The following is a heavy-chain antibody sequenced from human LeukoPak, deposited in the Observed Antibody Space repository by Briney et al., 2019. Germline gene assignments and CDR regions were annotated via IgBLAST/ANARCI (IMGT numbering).Heavy chain of an antibody. D-gene: IGHD6-13*01. V-gene: IGHV3-30*18. CDR2: ISYDGSNK. CDR1: GFTFSSYG. J-gene: IGHJ4*02. CDR3: AKDLAAAGTGVVGY. Sequence: GGSLRLSCVASGFTFSSYGMHWVRQAPGKGLEWVAVISYDGSNKYYADSVKGRFTISRDNSKNTLYLQMNSLRAEDTAVYYCAKDLAAAGTGVVGYWGQGTLVTVSS.